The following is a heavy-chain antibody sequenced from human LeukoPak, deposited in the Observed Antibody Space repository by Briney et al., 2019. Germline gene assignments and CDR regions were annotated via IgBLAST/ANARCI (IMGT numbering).Heavy chain of an antibody. V-gene: IGHV4-31*03. D-gene: IGHD6-13*01. CDR2: IYYSGST. CDR3: VRGLAAYSSPKNLDY. CDR1: GGSISSGGYY. Sequence: PSETLSLTCTVSGGSISSGGYYWSWIRQHPGKGLEWIGYIYYSGSTYYNPSLKSRLTISLDTSKSQFSLKLSSVTAADTAVYYCVRGLAAYSSPKNLDYWGQGTLVTVSS. J-gene: IGHJ4*02.